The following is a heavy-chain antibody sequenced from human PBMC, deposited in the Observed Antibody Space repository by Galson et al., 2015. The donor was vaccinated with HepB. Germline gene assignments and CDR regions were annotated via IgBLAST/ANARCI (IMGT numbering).Heavy chain of an antibody. Sequence: SVKVSCKASGYTFTSYAMHWVRQAPGQRLEWMGWINAGNGNTKYSRKFQGRVTITRDTSASTAYMELRSLRSDDTAVYYCARVIIEIGDDFWSGYLGGGWDYWGQGTLVTVSS. V-gene: IGHV1-3*01. CDR3: ARVIIEIGDDFWSGYLGGGWDY. J-gene: IGHJ4*02. CDR1: GYTFTSYA. D-gene: IGHD3-3*01. CDR2: INAGNGNT.